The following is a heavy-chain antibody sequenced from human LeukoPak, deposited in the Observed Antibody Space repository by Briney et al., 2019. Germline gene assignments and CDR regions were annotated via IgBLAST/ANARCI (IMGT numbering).Heavy chain of an antibody. CDR3: ARDGEQLAFDY. D-gene: IGHD6-13*01. V-gene: IGHV3-23*01. CDR1: GFTFASYA. Sequence: GGSLRLSCAASGFTFASYAMSWVRQAPGKGLEWVSSISAGGGSTYYADSVKGRFTISRDNSKNTLYLQMNSLRAEDTAVYYCARDGEQLAFDYWGQGTLVTVSS. CDR2: ISAGGGST. J-gene: IGHJ4*02.